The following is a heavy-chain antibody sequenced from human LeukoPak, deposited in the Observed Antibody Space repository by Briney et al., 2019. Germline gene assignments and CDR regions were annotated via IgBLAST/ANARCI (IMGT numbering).Heavy chain of an antibody. CDR3: ARGEFGGTWIQLWSIRGSFDY. CDR2: MNPNSGNT. Sequence: GASVKVSCKASGYTFTGYYMHWVRQAPGQGLEWMGWMNPNSGNTGYAQKFQGRVTMTRNTSISTAYMELSSLRSEDTAVYYCARGEFGGTWIQLWSIRGSFDYWGQGTLVTVSS. V-gene: IGHV1-8*02. CDR1: GYTFTGYY. D-gene: IGHD5-18*01. J-gene: IGHJ4*02.